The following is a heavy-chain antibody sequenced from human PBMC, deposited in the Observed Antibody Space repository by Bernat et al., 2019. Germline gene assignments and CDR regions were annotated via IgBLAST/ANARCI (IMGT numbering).Heavy chain of an antibody. CDR1: GFTFSSYA. D-gene: IGHD2-15*01. CDR3: AKGSSLVVAATPSGFHDY. CDR2: ISGSGDST. V-gene: IGHV3-23*01. J-gene: IGHJ4*02. Sequence: EVQLLESGGVLVQPGGSLRLSCAASGFTFSSYAMSWVRQAPGKGLEWVSAISGSGDSTYYADSVKGRFTISRDNSKNTLYLQMNSLRAEDTAIYDCAKGSSLVVAATPSGFHDYWGQGTLVTVSS.